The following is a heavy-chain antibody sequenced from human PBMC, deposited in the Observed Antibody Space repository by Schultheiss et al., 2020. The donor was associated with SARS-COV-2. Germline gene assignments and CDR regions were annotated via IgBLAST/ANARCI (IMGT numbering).Heavy chain of an antibody. D-gene: IGHD6-13*01. V-gene: IGHV3-23*01. J-gene: IGHJ6*02. CDR3: ARSSHYGMDV. CDR2: ISGSGGST. CDR1: GFTFSSYA. Sequence: GGSLRLSCAASGFTFSSYAMSWVRQAPGKGPEWVSAISGSGGSTYYADSVKGRFTISRDNAKNSLYLQMNSLRAEDTAVYYCARSSHYGMDVWGQGTKVTVSS.